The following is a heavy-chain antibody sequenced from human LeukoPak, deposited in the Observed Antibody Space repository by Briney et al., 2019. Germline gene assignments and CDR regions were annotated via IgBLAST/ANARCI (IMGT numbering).Heavy chain of an antibody. J-gene: IGHJ3*02. V-gene: IGHV4-61*02. CDR1: GGSISSGSYY. Sequence: SETLSLTCTVSGGSISSGSYYWSWIRQPAGKGLEWIGRIYTSGSTNYNPSLKSRVTISVDTSKNQFSLKLSSVTAADTAVYYCARVMRQIAAFDIWGQGTMVTVSS. CDR3: ARVMRQIAAFDI. CDR2: IYTSGST. D-gene: IGHD3-16*01.